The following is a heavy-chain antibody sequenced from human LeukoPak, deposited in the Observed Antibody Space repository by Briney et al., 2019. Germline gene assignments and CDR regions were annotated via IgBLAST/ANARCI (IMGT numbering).Heavy chain of an antibody. CDR3: AKDREVVYYYDSSGYSPLDY. J-gene: IGHJ4*02. Sequence: PGGSLRLSCAASGFTFSNYWMHWVRHAPGKGLVRVSRINSDGRSIIYADSVKGRFTISRDNAKTTLYLQMNSLRVEDTAVYYCAKDREVVYYYDSSGYSPLDYWGQGTLVTVSS. D-gene: IGHD3-22*01. CDR2: INSDGRSI. V-gene: IGHV3-74*01. CDR1: GFTFSNYW.